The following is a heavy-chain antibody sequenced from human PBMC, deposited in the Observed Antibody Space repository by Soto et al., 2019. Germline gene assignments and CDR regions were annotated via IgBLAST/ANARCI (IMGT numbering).Heavy chain of an antibody. Sequence: GGSVRLSCAASGFTFSSYGMHWVRQAPGKGLEWVAVIWYDGSNKYYADSVKGRFTISRDNSKNTLYLQMNSLRAEDTAVYYCAREDGYYDSSGYYYYFDYWGQGTLVTVSS. CDR2: IWYDGSNK. J-gene: IGHJ4*02. CDR1: GFTFSSYG. CDR3: AREDGYYDSSGYYYYFDY. D-gene: IGHD3-22*01. V-gene: IGHV3-33*01.